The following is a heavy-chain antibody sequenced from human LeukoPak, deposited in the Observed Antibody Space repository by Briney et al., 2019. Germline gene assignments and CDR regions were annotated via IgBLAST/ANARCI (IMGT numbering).Heavy chain of an antibody. D-gene: IGHD4/OR15-4a*01. Sequence: TGGSLRLSCAASGFTFSSYSMNWVRQAPGKGLEWVSSISSSSSYIYYADSVKGRFTISRDNAKNSLYLQMNSLRAEDTAVYYCAKDMAYGATHYSFDYWGQGTLVTVSS. CDR1: GFTFSSYS. CDR3: AKDMAYGATHYSFDY. CDR2: ISSSSSYI. V-gene: IGHV3-21*01. J-gene: IGHJ4*02.